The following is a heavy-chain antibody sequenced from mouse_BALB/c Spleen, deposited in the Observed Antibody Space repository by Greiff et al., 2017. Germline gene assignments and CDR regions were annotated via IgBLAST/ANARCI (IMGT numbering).Heavy chain of an antibody. J-gene: IGHJ1*01. CDR1: GYAFTNYL. Sequence: QVQLQQSGAELVRPGTSVKVSCKASGYAFTNYLIEWVKQRPGQGLEWIGVINTGSGGTNYNEKFKGKATLTADKSSSTAYMQLSSLTSDDSAVYFCATGDCYGSSFDVWGAGTTITVSS. D-gene: IGHD1-1*01. CDR3: ATGDCYGSSFDV. V-gene: IGHV1-54*01. CDR2: INTGSGGT.